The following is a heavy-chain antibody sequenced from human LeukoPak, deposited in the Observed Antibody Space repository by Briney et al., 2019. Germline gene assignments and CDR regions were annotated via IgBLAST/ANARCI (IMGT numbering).Heavy chain of an antibody. CDR3: ARRGFRDDGTY. CDR2: IYYSGST. Sequence: SETLSLTCTVSGGSISSSSYYWGWIRQPPGKGLEWIGSIYYSGSTYYNPSLKSRVTISVDTSKNQFSLKLSSVTAADTAVYYCARRGFRDDGTYWGQGTLVTVSS. J-gene: IGHJ4*02. D-gene: IGHD4-17*01. CDR1: GGSISSSSYY. V-gene: IGHV4-39*01.